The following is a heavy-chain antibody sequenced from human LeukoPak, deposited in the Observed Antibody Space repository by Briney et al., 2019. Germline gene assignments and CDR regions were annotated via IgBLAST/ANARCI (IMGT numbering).Heavy chain of an antibody. CDR2: IRYDGSNK. Sequence: PEGSLRLSCAASGFTFSSYGMHWVRQAPGKGLEWVAFIRYDGSNKYYADSVKGRFTISRDNSKNTLYLQMNSLRAEDTAVYYCAKDLGYFGDYFDYWGQGTLVTVSS. V-gene: IGHV3-30*02. CDR3: AKDLGYFGDYFDY. D-gene: IGHD3-10*01. J-gene: IGHJ4*02. CDR1: GFTFSSYG.